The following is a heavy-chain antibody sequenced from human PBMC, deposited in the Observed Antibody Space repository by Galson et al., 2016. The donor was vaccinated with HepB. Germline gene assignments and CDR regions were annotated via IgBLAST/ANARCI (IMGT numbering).Heavy chain of an antibody. D-gene: IGHD3-22*01. CDR2: ISYDGSDK. CDR3: AKDRRYYDSSGYFWEGYYYDGMDV. CDR1: GFTFSSYG. Sequence: SLRLSCAASGFTFSSYGMHWVRQAPGKGLEWVAVISYDGSDKYCADSVKGRFTISRDNSKNTLYLQMNSLRPEDTAVYYCAKDRRYYDSSGYFWEGYYYDGMDVWGQGTTVTVPS. V-gene: IGHV3-30*18. J-gene: IGHJ6*02.